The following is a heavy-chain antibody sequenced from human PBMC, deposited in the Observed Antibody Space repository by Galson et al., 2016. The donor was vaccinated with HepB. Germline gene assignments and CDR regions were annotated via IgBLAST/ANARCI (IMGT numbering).Heavy chain of an antibody. D-gene: IGHD2-2*01. CDR1: GGSISSTTYY. V-gene: IGHV4-39*01. Sequence: SETLSLTCSASGGSISSTTYYWGWVRQPPGKGLEWIASIYYRGITDYNPSLKSRVTISVDTSNNQFSLRLTSVTAADTAVYYCVRYPISPRGYYYGMDVWGQGTKVTVSS. J-gene: IGHJ6*02. CDR2: IYYRGIT. CDR3: VRYPISPRGYYYGMDV.